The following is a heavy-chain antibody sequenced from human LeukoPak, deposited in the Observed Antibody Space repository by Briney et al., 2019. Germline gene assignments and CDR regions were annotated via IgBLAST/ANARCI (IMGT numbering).Heavy chain of an antibody. D-gene: IGHD2-2*01. CDR1: GYTFTSYD. CDR2: MNPNSGNT. Sequence: ASVKVSCKASGYTFTSYDINWVRQATGQGLEWMGWMNPNSGNTGYAQKFQGRVTMTRNTSISTAYMELSSLRSEDTAVYYCARAVKVYGANIVVVPAARRGFDPWGQGTLVTVSS. V-gene: IGHV1-8*01. CDR3: ARAVKVYGANIVVVPAARRGFDP. J-gene: IGHJ5*02.